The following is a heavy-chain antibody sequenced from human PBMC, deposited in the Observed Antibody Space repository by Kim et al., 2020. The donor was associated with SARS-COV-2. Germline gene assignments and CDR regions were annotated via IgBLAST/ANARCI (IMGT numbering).Heavy chain of an antibody. CDR3: SRGYSGTDMYAFDN. D-gene: IGHD5-12*01. CDR2: ISNKAKRTTT. Sequence: GGSLRLSCAASGFTFSDHYVDWVRQAPGKGLEWVGGISNKAKRTTTEYAAYVKGSFTISNDDSENSLYLQMNSLKTVDTAVYLCSRGYSGTDMYAFDNWGQGTKVTVSS. CDR1: GFTFSDHY. J-gene: IGHJ3*02. V-gene: IGHV3-72*01.